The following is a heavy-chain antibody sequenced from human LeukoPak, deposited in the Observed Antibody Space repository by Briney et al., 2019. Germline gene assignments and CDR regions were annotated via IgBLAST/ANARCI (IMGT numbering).Heavy chain of an antibody. D-gene: IGHD3-22*01. Sequence: SETLSLTCAVYGGSFSGYYWSWIRQPPGKGLEWIGEINHSGGTNYNPSLKSRVTISVDTSKNHFSLKLSSVTAADTAVYYCASAMIGVPDDAFDIWGQGKMVTVSS. CDR1: GGSFSGYY. CDR2: INHSGGT. CDR3: ASAMIGVPDDAFDI. V-gene: IGHV4-34*01. J-gene: IGHJ3*02.